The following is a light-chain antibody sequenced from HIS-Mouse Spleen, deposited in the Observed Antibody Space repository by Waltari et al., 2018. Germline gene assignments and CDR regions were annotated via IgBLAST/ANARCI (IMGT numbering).Light chain of an antibody. CDR3: SSYTSSSFNVV. CDR1: SSDVGGYNF. Sequence: QSALTQPASVSGSPGQSIPISCTGTSSDVGGYNFVSWSQQHPGKDPKLMIYDVSNRPSGVSNRFSGSKSGNTASLTISGLQAEDEADYYCSSYTSSSFNVVFGGGTKLTVL. CDR2: DVS. V-gene: IGLV2-14*03. J-gene: IGLJ2*01.